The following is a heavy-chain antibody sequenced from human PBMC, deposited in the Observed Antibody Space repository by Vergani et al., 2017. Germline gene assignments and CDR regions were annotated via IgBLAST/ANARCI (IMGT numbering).Heavy chain of an antibody. CDR3: ARGRDYSGWSPPSKFDY. V-gene: IGHV3-48*02. J-gene: IGHJ4*02. D-gene: IGHD6-6*01. CDR2: ISSSSRTI. Sequence: EVQLVESGGGLVQPGGSLRLSCAASGFTFSSYSMNWVRQAPGKGLEWVSYISSSSRTIYYADSVKGRFTISRDNAKNSRYLQMNSLRDEDPDVYYCARGRDYSGWSPPSKFDYWGQGTLVTVSS. CDR1: GFTFSSYS.